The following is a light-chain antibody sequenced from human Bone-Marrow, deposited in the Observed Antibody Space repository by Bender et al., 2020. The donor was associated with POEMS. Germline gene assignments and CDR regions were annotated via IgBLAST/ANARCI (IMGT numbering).Light chain of an antibody. CDR1: TSNLGGGYD. CDR2: YDD. Sequence: QSVVTQPPSASGTPGQRVTISCTGSTSNLGGGYDVHWYQQLPGEAPKLLIYYDDLLTPGVSDRFSASKSGTSASLAISELQSEDEALYYCSAWDDSLSGWVFGGGTKLTVL. J-gene: IGLJ3*02. V-gene: IGLV1-36*01. CDR3: SAWDDSLSGWV.